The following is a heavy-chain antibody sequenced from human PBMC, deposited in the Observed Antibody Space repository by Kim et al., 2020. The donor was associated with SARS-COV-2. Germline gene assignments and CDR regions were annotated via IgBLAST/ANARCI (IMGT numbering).Heavy chain of an antibody. V-gene: IGHV2-5*02. Sequence: SGPTLVKPTQPLTLTCTFSGFSLSPSGVGVGWIRQPPGKALEWLALIYWDDDKRYSPSLKSRLTITKDTSKNQVVLTMTNMDPVDTATYYCAHIRSAVMYYYDSSGLPGVAHAFDIWGQGTMVTVSS. CDR2: IYWDDDK. CDR1: GFSLSPSGVG. CDR3: AHIRSAVMYYYDSSGLPGVAHAFDI. J-gene: IGHJ3*02. D-gene: IGHD3-22*01.